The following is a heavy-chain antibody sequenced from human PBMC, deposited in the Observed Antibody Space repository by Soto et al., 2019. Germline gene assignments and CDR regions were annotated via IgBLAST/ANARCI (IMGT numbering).Heavy chain of an antibody. V-gene: IGHV3-30*18. J-gene: IGHJ4*02. CDR3: AKDHYYDRELRVADY. D-gene: IGHD3-22*01. Sequence: GGSLRLSCAASGFTFSSYGMHWVRQAPGKGLEWVAVISYDGSNKYYADSVKGRFTISRDNSKNTLYLQMNSLRAEDTAVYYCAKDHYYDRELRVADYWGQGTLVTVSS. CDR1: GFTFSSYG. CDR2: ISYDGSNK.